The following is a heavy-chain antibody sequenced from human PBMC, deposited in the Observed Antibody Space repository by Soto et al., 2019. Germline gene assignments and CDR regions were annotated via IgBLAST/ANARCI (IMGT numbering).Heavy chain of an antibody. CDR1: GFTFSSYA. V-gene: IGHV3-23*01. Sequence: PGGSLRLSCAASGFTFSSYAMSWVRQAPGKGLEWVSASTSGSSTYYADSVKGRFTISRDNSKNTLYLQMNSLRAEDTAVYYCAKDHSTSATYYFYVDVWGKGTTVTVSS. CDR2: STSGSST. CDR3: AKDHSTSATYYFYVDV. J-gene: IGHJ6*03. D-gene: IGHD2-2*01.